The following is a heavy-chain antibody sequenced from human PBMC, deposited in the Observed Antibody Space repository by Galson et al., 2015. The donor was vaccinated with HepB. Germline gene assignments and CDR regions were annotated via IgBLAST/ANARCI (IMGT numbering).Heavy chain of an antibody. CDR3: AHWGRYYDFWTAMGDAFDI. Sequence: SLRLSCAASGFTFSSYAMHWVRQAPGKGLEWVAVISYDGSNKYYADSVKGRFTISRDNSKNTLYLQMNSLRAEDTAVYYCAHWGRYYDFWTAMGDAFDIWGQGTMVTVSS. D-gene: IGHD3-3*01. CDR2: ISYDGSNK. V-gene: IGHV3-30-3*01. CDR1: GFTFSSYA. J-gene: IGHJ3*02.